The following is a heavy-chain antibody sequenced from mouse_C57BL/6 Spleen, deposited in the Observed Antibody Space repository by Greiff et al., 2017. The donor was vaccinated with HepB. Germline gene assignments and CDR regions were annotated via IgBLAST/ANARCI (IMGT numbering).Heavy chain of an antibody. J-gene: IGHJ2*01. CDR1: GFTFSSYA. D-gene: IGHD1-1*01. CDR3: ARDWGYGSSYDY. V-gene: IGHV5-4*01. CDR2: ISDGGSYT. Sequence: EVMLVESGGGLVKPGGSLKLSCAASGFTFSSYAMSWVRQTPEKRLEWVATISDGGSYTYYPDNVKGRFTISRDNAKNNLYLQMSHLKSEDTAMYYCARDWGYGSSYDYWGQGTTLTVSS.